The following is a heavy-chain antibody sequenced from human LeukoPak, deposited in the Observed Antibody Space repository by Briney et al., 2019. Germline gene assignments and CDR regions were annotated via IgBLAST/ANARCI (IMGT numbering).Heavy chain of an antibody. V-gene: IGHV3-30-3*01. D-gene: IGHD4-17*01. J-gene: IGHJ4*02. CDR2: ISYDGSNK. CDR3: ASDYGDYAIDY. Sequence: PGGSLRLSCAASGFTFSSYAMHWVRQAPGKGLEWVAVISYDGSNKYYADSVKGRFTISRDNSKNTLYLQMNSLRAEDPAVYYCASDYGDYAIDYWGQGTLVTVSS. CDR1: GFTFSSYA.